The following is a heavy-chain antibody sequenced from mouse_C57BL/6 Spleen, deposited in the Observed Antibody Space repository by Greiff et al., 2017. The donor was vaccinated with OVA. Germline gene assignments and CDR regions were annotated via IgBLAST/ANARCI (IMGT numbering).Heavy chain of an antibody. J-gene: IGHJ4*01. V-gene: IGHV1-55*01. CDR2: IYPGSGST. CDR3: ARTSSRGAMDD. Sequence: VQLQQSGAELVKPGASVKMSCKASGYTFTSYWITWVKQRPGQGLEWIGDIYPGSGSTNYNEKFKSKATLTVDTSSSTAYMQLSSLTSEDTAVYYCARTSSRGAMDDWGQGTSVTVSS. D-gene: IGHD1-2*01. CDR1: GYTFTSYW.